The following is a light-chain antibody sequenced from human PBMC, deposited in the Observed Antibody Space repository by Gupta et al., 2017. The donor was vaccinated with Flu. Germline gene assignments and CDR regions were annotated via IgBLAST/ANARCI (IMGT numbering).Light chain of an antibody. CDR3: QQNDKWPRT. V-gene: IGKV3-15*01. CDR2: GAS. CDR1: QTISTN. J-gene: IGKJ1*01. Sequence: ILMTQSPATLSVSPGERATLSCRASQTISTNLAWYQQTPGQAPRLLIYGASTRATGIPARCSGSGSTTEFTLTITSLQSEDFVTYYCQQNDKWPRTFGQGTKVELK.